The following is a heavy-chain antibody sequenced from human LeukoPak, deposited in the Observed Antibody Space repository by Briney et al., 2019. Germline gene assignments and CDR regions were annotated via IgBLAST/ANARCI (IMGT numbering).Heavy chain of an antibody. V-gene: IGHV1-2*06. CDR2: INPNSGGT. Sequence: ASVKVSCKASGYTFTGYYMHWVRQAPGQGLEWMGRINPNSGGTNYAQKFQGRITMTRDTSISTAYMELSRLRSDDTAVYYCARVPPYRYSYGPFDYWGQGTLVTVSS. CDR3: ARVPPYRYSYGPFDY. J-gene: IGHJ4*02. D-gene: IGHD5-18*01. CDR1: GYTFTGYY.